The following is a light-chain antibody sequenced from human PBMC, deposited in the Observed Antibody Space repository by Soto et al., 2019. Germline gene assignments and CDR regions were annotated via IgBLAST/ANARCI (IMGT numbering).Light chain of an antibody. CDR3: CSYAGSSTLV. CDR2: EVS. V-gene: IGLV2-23*02. Sequence: QSVLTQPASVSGSPGQSITISCTGTSSDVGSYNLVSWYQQHPGKAPKLMIYEVSQRPSGVSNRFSGSKSGNTASLTISGLQAEDEADYYCCSYAGSSTLVFGGGTLLTVL. J-gene: IGLJ2*01. CDR1: SSDVGSYNL.